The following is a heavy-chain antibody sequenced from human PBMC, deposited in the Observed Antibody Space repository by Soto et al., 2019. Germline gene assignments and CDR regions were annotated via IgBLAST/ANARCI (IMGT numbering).Heavy chain of an antibody. J-gene: IGHJ5*02. CDR3: ASRGYCSSTSCYSTPRGWFDP. CDR2: IYYSGST. V-gene: IGHV4-39*01. CDR1: GGSISSSTYY. D-gene: IGHD2-2*01. Sequence: PSETLSLTCTVSGGSISSSTYYWGWIRQPPGKGLEWIGSIYYSGSTYYNPSLKSRVTISVDTSKNQFSLKLSPVTAADTAVYYCASRGYCSSTSCYSTPRGWFDPWGEGTLVTVSS.